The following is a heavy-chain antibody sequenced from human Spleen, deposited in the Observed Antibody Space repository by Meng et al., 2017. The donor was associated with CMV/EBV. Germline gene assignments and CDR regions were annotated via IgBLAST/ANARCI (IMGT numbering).Heavy chain of an antibody. D-gene: IGHD1-26*01. CDR1: GFTFSSYE. CDR3: ARDRGHSGSYTGDY. CDR2: ISYDGSNK. J-gene: IGHJ4*02. Sequence: GESLKISCAASGFTFSSYEMNWVRQAPGKGLEWVAVISYDGSNKYYADSVKGRFTISRDNSKNTLYLQMNSLRAEDTAVYYCARDRGHSGSYTGDYWGQGTLVTVSS. V-gene: IGHV3-30-3*01.